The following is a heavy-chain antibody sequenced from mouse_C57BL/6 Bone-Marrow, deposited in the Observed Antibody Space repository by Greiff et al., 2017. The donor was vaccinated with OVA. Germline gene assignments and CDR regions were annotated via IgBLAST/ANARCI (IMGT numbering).Heavy chain of an antibody. D-gene: IGHD2-4*01. CDR3: ARSYDYDENYAMDY. CDR1: GYTFTDYY. CDR2: INPYNGGT. J-gene: IGHJ4*01. V-gene: IGHV1-19*01. Sequence: EVQLQQSGPVLVKPGASVKMSCKASGYTFTDYYMNWVKQSHGKSLEWIGVINPYNGGTSYNQKFKGKATLTVDKSSSTAYMELNSLTSEDSAVYYCARSYDYDENYAMDYWGQGTSVTVSS.